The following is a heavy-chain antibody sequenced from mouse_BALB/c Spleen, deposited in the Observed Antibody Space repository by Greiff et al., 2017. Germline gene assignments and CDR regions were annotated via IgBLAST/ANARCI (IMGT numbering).Heavy chain of an antibody. V-gene: IGHV1-5*01. CDR2: IYPGNSDT. CDR1: GYTFTSYW. Sequence: EVQLQQSGTVLARPGASVKMSCKASGYTFTSYWMHWVKQRPGQGLEWIGAIYPGNSDTSYNQKFKGKAKLTAVTSTSTAYMELSSLTNEDSAVYYCARGGTTVVATRDYFDYWGQGTTLTVSS. J-gene: IGHJ2*01. CDR3: ARGGTTVVATRDYFDY. D-gene: IGHD1-1*01.